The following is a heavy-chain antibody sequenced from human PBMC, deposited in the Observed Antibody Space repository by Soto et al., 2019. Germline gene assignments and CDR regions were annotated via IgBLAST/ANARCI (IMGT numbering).Heavy chain of an antibody. D-gene: IGHD2-15*01. CDR3: ARMRVAASNYFDY. J-gene: IGHJ4*02. CDR2: IYYSGST. CDR1: GGSISSYY. Sequence: SPTLSLTCTVSGGSISSYYWSWIRQPPGKGLECIGYIYYSGSTNYNPSLRSRVTISVDTSKIQFSLKLTSVTAADTAVYYCARMRVAASNYFDYWGQGTLVTVSS. V-gene: IGHV4-59*01.